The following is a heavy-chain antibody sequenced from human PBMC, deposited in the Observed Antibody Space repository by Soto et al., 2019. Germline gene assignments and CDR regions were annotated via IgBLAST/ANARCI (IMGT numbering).Heavy chain of an antibody. CDR3: ARYCGGGSCSHYYYAMDV. Sequence: GASVKVSCKASGGTFSSYGICWVRQAPGQGLEWMGGIIPIFGTVNYAQKFQGRVTITADGSTSTAYLELSSLRSEDTAIYFCARYCGGGSCSHYYYAMDVWGRGTTVTVSS. CDR1: GGTFSSYG. V-gene: IGHV1-69*13. CDR2: IIPIFGTV. J-gene: IGHJ6*02. D-gene: IGHD2-15*01.